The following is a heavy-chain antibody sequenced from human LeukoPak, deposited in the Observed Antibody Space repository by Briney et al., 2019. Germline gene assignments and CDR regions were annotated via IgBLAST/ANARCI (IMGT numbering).Heavy chain of an antibody. J-gene: IGHJ6*03. CDR3: ARVGEGRFQQYYYMDV. Sequence: GGSLRLSCAASGFTLSSYAMHWVRQAPGKGLEYVSAISKNGGNTYYANSVKGRFSISRDNSKNTLYLQMGSLRTEDMAVYYCARVGEGRFQQYYYMDVWGKGTTVTVSS. CDR2: ISKNGGNT. D-gene: IGHD1-26*01. CDR1: GFTLSSYA. V-gene: IGHV3-64*01.